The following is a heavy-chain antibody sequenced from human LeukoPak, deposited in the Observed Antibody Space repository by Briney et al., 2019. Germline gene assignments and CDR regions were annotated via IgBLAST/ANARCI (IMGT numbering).Heavy chain of an antibody. CDR3: AKDLDYGDYPYYFDY. V-gene: IGHV3-23*01. CDR1: GFTFSNAW. CDR2: ISGSGGST. Sequence: GGSLRLSCAASGFTFSNAWMSWVRQAPGKGLEWVSAISGSGGSTYYADSVKGRFTISRDNSKSTLYLQMNSLRAEDTAVYYCAKDLDYGDYPYYFDYWGQGTLVTVSS. J-gene: IGHJ4*02. D-gene: IGHD4-17*01.